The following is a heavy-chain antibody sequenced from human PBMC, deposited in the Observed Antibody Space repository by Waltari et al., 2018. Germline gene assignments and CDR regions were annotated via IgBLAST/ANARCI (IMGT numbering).Heavy chain of an antibody. D-gene: IGHD1-26*01. CDR1: GGSIDSGRYY. J-gene: IGHJ4*02. CDR2: NYTSGST. V-gene: IGHV4-61*02. Sequence: QVQLQESGPGLVKPSQTLSLTCTVPGGSIDSGRYYWSWIRQPAGKGLDCIVRNYTSGSTNYNPSIKSRVTISVDTSKNQFSLNLSSVTAADTAVYYCARGPLLSKVDYWGQGTLVTVSS. CDR3: ARGPLLSKVDY.